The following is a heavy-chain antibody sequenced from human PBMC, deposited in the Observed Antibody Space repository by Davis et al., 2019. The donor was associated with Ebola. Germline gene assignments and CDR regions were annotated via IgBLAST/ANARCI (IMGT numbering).Heavy chain of an antibody. Sequence: PGGSLRLSCAASGFTFSSYGMHWIRQAPGKGLEWVSYISSSGSTIYYADSVKGRFTISRDNAKNSLYLQMNSLRAEDTAVYYCAGRLGYSYGLGLEYFALWGRGTLVTVSS. J-gene: IGHJ2*01. CDR3: AGRLGYSYGLGLEYFAL. CDR2: ISSSGSTI. D-gene: IGHD5-18*01. V-gene: IGHV3-48*04. CDR1: GFTFSSYG.